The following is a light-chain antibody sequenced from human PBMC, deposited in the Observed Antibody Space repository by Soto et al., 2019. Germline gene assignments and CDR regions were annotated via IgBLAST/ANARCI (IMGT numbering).Light chain of an antibody. CDR1: QSISSW. CDR3: QQYNTLPLCP. J-gene: IGKJ1*01. CDR2: DAS. Sequence: PSLFDYVGDRVTITCRASQSISSWLAWYQQKPGKAPKLLIYDASSLESGVPARFSGSGSGTEFTLTISSLQSEDFAVYYCQQYNTLPLCPFGQ. V-gene: IGKV1-5*01.